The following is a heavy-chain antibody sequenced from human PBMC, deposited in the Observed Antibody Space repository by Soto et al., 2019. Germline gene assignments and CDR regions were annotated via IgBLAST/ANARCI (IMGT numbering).Heavy chain of an antibody. Sequence: AGGSLRLSCKASGFTFGDYSMSWFRQAPGKGPEWVSFIRKKVYGGTTEYAASVKGRFTVSRDDSKSIVYLQMKSLRAEDTALYYCAREFRFWGQGTLVTVSS. CDR1: GFTFGDYS. CDR2: IRKKVYGGTT. D-gene: IGHD3-3*01. V-gene: IGHV3-49*03. CDR3: AREFRF. J-gene: IGHJ4*02.